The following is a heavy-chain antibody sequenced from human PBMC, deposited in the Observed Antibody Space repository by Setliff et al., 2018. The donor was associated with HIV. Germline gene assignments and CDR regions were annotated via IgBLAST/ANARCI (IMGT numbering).Heavy chain of an antibody. D-gene: IGHD1-1*01. CDR3: ARERATGKPPLLNWYFDL. V-gene: IGHV1-3*01. J-gene: IGHJ2*01. CDR1: GYTFTCYA. CDR2: INAGNGNT. Sequence: GASVKVSCKASGYTFTCYAMHWVRQAPGQRLEWMGWINAGNGNTKYSQKFQGRVTITRDTSASTAYMELSSLTSQDTAVYYCARERATGKPPLLNWYFDLWGRGTLVTVSS.